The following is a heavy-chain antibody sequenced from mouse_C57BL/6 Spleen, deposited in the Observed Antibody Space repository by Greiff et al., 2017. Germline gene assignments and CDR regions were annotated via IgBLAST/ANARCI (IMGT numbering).Heavy chain of an antibody. Sequence: VQLQESGPELVKPGASVKISCKASGYAFSSSWMNWVKQRPGKGLEWIGRIYPGDGDTNYNGKFKGKATLTADKSSSTAYMQLSSLTSEDSAVYFGARGGNWDVDWYFDVWGTGTTVTVSS. V-gene: IGHV1-82*01. CDR2: IYPGDGDT. D-gene: IGHD4-1*01. CDR1: GYAFSSSW. J-gene: IGHJ1*03. CDR3: ARGGNWDVDWYFDV.